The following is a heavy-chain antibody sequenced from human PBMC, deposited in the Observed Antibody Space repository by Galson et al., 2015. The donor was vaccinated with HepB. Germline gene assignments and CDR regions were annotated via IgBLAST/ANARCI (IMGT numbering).Heavy chain of an antibody. Sequence: SLRLSCAASGFTFSNYSMHWVRQAPGKGLEWVAFIGYDGSKKYYADSVKGRFTISRDNSKNTLYLQMNSLRAEDTAVYYCAKDASNYYIHYWAQGTLVTISS. CDR1: GFTFSNYS. D-gene: IGHD4-11*01. J-gene: IGHJ4*02. CDR2: IGYDGSKK. CDR3: AKDASNYYIHY. V-gene: IGHV3-30*02.